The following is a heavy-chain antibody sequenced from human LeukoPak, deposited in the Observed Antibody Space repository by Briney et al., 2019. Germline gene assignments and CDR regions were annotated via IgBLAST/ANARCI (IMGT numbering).Heavy chain of an antibody. CDR1: GFTFSSYS. D-gene: IGHD6-13*01. CDR2: ISSSSSYI. Sequence: PGGSLRLSCAASGFTFSSYSMNWVRQAPGKGLEWVSSISSSSSYIYYADSVKGRFTISRDNAKNSLYLQMNSLRAEDTAVYYCARGSASSSWYKSDDYWGQGTLVTVPS. J-gene: IGHJ4*02. CDR3: ARGSASSSWYKSDDY. V-gene: IGHV3-21*01.